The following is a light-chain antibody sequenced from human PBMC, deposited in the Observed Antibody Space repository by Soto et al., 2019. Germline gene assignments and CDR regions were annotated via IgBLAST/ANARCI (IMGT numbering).Light chain of an antibody. CDR3: QQYYSSPRT. CDR2: RTS. V-gene: IGKV3-20*01. J-gene: IGKJ4*02. CDR1: QRGSSSY. Sequence: ETVCTQSAGTMSLSPAKLDAPHCSTSQRGSSSYLAWYQQKPGQAPRLLIYRTSNRATGIPDRFSGSGSGTDFTLTISSLEPEDFAVYWCQQYYSSPRTFGGGTKVDIK.